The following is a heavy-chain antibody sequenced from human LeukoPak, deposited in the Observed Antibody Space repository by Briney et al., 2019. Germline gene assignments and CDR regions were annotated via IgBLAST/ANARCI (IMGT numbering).Heavy chain of an antibody. J-gene: IGHJ4*02. D-gene: IGHD3-22*01. CDR1: GYTFTSYD. CDR2: MNPNSGNT. Sequence: GASVTVSCKASGYTFTSYDINWVRQATGQGLEWMGWMNPNSGNTGYAQKFQGRVTMTRNTSISTAYMELSSLRSEDTAVYYCASGFSYDSSGYWFDCWGQGTLVTVSS. V-gene: IGHV1-8*01. CDR3: ASGFSYDSSGYWFDC.